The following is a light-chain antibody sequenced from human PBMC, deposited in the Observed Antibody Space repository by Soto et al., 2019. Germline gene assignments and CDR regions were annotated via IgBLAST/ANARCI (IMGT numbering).Light chain of an antibody. J-gene: IGLJ1*01. V-gene: IGLV2-14*01. CDR3: CSYTTSNTFV. Sequence: QSVLTQPASVSGSLGQSITISCSGTSSDVGAYNYVSWYQQYPGKAPKLMIYHVTDRPSGVSNRFSGSKSGNTASLTISGLQAEDEADYYCCSYTTSNTFVFGTGTKVTXL. CDR1: SSDVGAYNY. CDR2: HVT.